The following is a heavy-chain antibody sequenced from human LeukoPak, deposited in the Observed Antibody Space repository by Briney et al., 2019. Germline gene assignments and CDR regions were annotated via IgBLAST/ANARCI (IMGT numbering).Heavy chain of an antibody. CDR2: IKQDGSEK. CDR3: ARVGFEQQLYAMHFSYYYYYYMDV. D-gene: IGHD6-13*01. V-gene: IGHV3-7*04. Sequence: PGGSLRLSCAASGFTFSSYWMSWVCQAPGKGLEWVANIKQDGSEKYYVDSVKGRFTISRDNAKNSLYLQMNSLRAEDTAVYYCARVGFEQQLYAMHFSYYYYYYMDVWGKGTTVTISS. CDR1: GFTFSSYW. J-gene: IGHJ6*03.